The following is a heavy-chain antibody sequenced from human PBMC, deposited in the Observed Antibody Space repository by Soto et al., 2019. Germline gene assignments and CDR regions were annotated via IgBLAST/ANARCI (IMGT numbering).Heavy chain of an antibody. Sequence: GGSLRLSCAASGFTFSSYAVSWVRQAPGKGPEWISSISGSGSTIYYADSVKGRFTISRDNSKNTLYLQMSSLRAEDTAVYYCAYLRGFTGYPGDWGQGTLVTVSS. CDR1: GFTFSSYA. J-gene: IGHJ4*02. CDR2: ISGSGSTI. V-gene: IGHV3-23*01. D-gene: IGHD3-16*01. CDR3: AYLRGFTGYPGD.